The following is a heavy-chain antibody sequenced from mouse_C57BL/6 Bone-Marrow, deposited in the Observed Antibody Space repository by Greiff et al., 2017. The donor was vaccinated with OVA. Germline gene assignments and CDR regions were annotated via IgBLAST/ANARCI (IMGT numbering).Heavy chain of an antibody. CDR1: GFSLTSYG. D-gene: IGHD1-1*01. J-gene: IGHJ4*01. Sequence: VQLQQSGPGLVQPSQSLSITCTVSGFSLTSYGVHWVRQSPGKGLEWLGVIWRGGSTDYNAAFMSRLSITQDNSKSQVIFKMKSQQADDTAIYYGAKKGDYGRTYAMDYWGQGTSVTVSA. CDR3: AKKGDYGRTYAMDY. V-gene: IGHV2-5*01. CDR2: IWRGGST.